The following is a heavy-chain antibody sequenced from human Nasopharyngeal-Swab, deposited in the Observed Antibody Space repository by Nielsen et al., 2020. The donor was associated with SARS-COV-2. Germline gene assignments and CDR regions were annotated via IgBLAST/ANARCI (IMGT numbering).Heavy chain of an antibody. CDR3: AREASIAAAGGEYYFDY. CDR1: GFTFSSYE. CDR2: ISSSGSTI. Sequence: GASLKISCAASGFTFSSYEMNWVRQAPGKGLEWVSYISSSGSTIYYADSVKGRFTISRDNAKNSLYLQMNSLRAEDTAVYYCAREASIAAAGGEYYFDYWGQGTLVTVSS. J-gene: IGHJ4*02. V-gene: IGHV3-48*03. D-gene: IGHD6-13*01.